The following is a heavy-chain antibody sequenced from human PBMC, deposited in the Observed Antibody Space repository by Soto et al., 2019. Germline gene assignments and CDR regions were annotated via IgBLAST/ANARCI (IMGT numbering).Heavy chain of an antibody. J-gene: IGHJ6*02. V-gene: IGHV5-51*03. D-gene: IGHD5-12*01. CDR1: GYSFTKYW. CDR3: VRMGFSGGGYLSYYYYGMDI. CDR2: IYPDESYT. Sequence: EVQLVQSGAEVKEPGESLKISCKGSGYSFTKYWIGWVRQMPGKGLEWMAIIYPDESYTTYSPSFQGQVTISADKSISTAYLQWSSLKASDTAMYYCVRMGFSGGGYLSYYYYGMDIWGQGTTVTVSS.